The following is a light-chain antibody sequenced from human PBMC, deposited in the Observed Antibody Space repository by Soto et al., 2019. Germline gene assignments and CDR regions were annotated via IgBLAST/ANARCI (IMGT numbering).Light chain of an antibody. CDR1: QSVSNY. J-gene: IGKJ2*01. Sequence: DIQMTQSPSSLSASVGDRVTITCRASQSVSNYLNWYQQKPGKAPKLLIYAASSLQSGVPSRFSGSGSGTDFTLTISSLQPEDFATYYCQQSYNPPMYTFGQGTKLEIK. V-gene: IGKV1-39*01. CDR2: AAS. CDR3: QQSYNPPMYT.